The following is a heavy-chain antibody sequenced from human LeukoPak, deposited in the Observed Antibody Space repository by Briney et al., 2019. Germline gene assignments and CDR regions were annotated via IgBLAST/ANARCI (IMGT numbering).Heavy chain of an antibody. CDR3: ARETYYYDSSGYRSPGAFDI. J-gene: IGHJ3*02. Sequence: PGGSLRLSCAASGFTFDDYAMHWVRQAPGKGLEWVSGISSSSSTIYYADSVKGRFTISRDNAKNSLYLQMNSLRAEDTAVYYCARETYYYDSSGYRSPGAFDIWGQGTMVTVSS. CDR2: ISSSSSTI. D-gene: IGHD3-22*01. CDR1: GFTFDDYA. V-gene: IGHV3-48*01.